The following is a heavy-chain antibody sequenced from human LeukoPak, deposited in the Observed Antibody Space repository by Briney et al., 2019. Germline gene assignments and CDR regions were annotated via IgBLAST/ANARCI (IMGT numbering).Heavy chain of an antibody. J-gene: IGHJ4*02. D-gene: IGHD4-17*01. Sequence: SETLSLTCTVSGXSISSYYGSWIRQPPGKGLECIGYVFYSGSTNYNPSLKSRVTISVDMSKNQFSLKLTSVTAADTAVYYCAREVGDYVGVFDYWGQGTLVTVSS. CDR1: GXSISSYY. CDR3: AREVGDYVGVFDY. CDR2: VFYSGST. V-gene: IGHV4-59*01.